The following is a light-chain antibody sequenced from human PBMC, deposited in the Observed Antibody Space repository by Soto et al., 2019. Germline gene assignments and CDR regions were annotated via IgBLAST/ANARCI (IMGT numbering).Light chain of an antibody. CDR3: QQYDNLPLT. CDR2: DAS. V-gene: IGKV1-33*01. Sequence: DIQMTQSPSSLSASVGDRVTITCQASQDISNYLNWYQHKPEKAPKLLIYDASNLETGVPSRFSGSGSGTDFTFTISSLQPEDIATYYCQQYDNLPLTFGGGTKVDIK. J-gene: IGKJ4*01. CDR1: QDISNY.